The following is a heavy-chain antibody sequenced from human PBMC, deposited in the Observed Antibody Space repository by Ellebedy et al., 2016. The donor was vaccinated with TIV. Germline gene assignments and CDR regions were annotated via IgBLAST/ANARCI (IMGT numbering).Heavy chain of an antibody. CDR1: GGSLSIYS. V-gene: IGHV4-34*01. CDR3: ATEEAGSPRQGGY. CDR2: IHQSGNT. D-gene: IGHD3-10*01. Sequence: SETLSLXXAVYGGSLSIYSWSWIRQPPGKGLEWIGEIHQSGNTNYNPSLKSRVIISIDTSKNQFSLKLNSVIAADSGVYYCATEEAGSPRQGGYWGQGTLVLVSS. J-gene: IGHJ4*02.